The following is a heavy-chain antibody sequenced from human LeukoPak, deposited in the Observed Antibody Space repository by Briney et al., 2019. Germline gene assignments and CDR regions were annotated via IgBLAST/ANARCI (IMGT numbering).Heavy chain of an antibody. V-gene: IGHV3-66*01. CDR2: IYSGGST. CDR1: GFTVSSNY. CDR3: ARKAAAGTGAWDY. J-gene: IGHJ4*02. D-gene: IGHD6-13*01. Sequence: GGSLRLSCAASGFTVSSNYMSWVRQAPGKGLEWVSVIYSGGSTYYADSVKGRFSISRDNSKNTLYLQMNSLRAEDTAVYYCARKAAAGTGAWDYWGQGTLVTVSS.